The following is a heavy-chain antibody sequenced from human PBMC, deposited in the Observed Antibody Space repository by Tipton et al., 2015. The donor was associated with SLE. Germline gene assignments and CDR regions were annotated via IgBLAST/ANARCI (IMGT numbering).Heavy chain of an antibody. J-gene: IGHJ3*01. CDR1: GFTFSSYW. Sequence: SLRLSCAASGFTFSSYWMTWVRQAPGKGLEWVAYINQDGSDKNYVDSVKGRFTISRDNAKNSLYLQMNSLRAEDTAVYYCARDPPVWGQGTLVTVSS. CDR3: ARDPPV. V-gene: IGHV3-7*01. CDR2: INQDGSDK.